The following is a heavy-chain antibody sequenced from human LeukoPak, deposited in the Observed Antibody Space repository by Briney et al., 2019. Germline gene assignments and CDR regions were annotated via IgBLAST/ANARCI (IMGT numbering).Heavy chain of an antibody. CDR1: GFTFSSYA. CDR2: ISYDGSNK. Sequence: GRSLRLSGAASGFTFSSYAMHWVRQAPGKGLEWVAVISYDGSNKYSADSVKGRFTISRDNSKNTLYLQMNTLRAEDTAVYYCAPKGRWLQLQSYFDYWGQGTLVTVSS. CDR3: APKGRWLQLQSYFDY. V-gene: IGHV3-30-3*01. J-gene: IGHJ4*02. D-gene: IGHD5-24*01.